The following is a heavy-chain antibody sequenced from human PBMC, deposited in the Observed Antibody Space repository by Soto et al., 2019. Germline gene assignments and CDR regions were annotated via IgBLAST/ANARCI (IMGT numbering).Heavy chain of an antibody. V-gene: IGHV3-23*01. CDR3: AKDPYSRSSGWCDY. CDR2: ISGSGGST. J-gene: IGHJ4*02. D-gene: IGHD6-19*01. Sequence: EVQLLESGGGLVQPGGSLRLSCAASGFTFSSYAMSWVRQAPGKGLEWVSAISGSGGSTYYADSVKGRFTISRDNSKNTLYLQMNSLRAEDTAVYYYAKDPYSRSSGWCDYWGQGTLVTVSS. CDR1: GFTFSSYA.